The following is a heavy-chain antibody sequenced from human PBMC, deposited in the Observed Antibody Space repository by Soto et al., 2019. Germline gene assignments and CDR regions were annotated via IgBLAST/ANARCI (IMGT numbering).Heavy chain of an antibody. D-gene: IGHD3-16*01. CDR3: ARSPGGDYIE. CDR2: INTAGSRT. J-gene: IGHJ3*01. V-gene: IGHV3-74*01. Sequence: DVQLVESGGGLVHPGGSLRLSCAGSGFSFSSYWMHWVRQGPGKGLVWVSRINTAGSRTNYADPVRGGFAISRDNAKNTEYLQMNSLRDEDTAVYYCARSPGGDYIEWGQGTMVTVSS. CDR1: GFSFSSYW.